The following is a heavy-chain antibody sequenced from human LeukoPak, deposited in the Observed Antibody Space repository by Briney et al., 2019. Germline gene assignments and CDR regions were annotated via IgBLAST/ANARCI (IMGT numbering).Heavy chain of an antibody. V-gene: IGHV3-30*18. CDR1: GFNFSTYG. CDR3: TKDAGHCRGGSCYRQDY. J-gene: IGHJ4*02. D-gene: IGHD2-15*01. Sequence: GSLKLSCAASGFNFSTYGMHLVRQAPGQGPEGVAVISNDGSNKYHAESVKGRFTISRDNSKNTLYPQMNSLRAEDTAVYYCTKDAGHCRGGSCYRQDYWGQGTLVTVSS. CDR2: ISNDGSNK.